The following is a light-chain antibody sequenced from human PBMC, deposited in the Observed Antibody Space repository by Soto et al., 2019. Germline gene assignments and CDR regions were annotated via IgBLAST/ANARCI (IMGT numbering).Light chain of an antibody. J-gene: IGKJ4*01. CDR1: QSVSSN. CDR2: GAS. Sequence: EIVMPQSPATLSVSPGERATLSCRASQSVSSNLAWYQQKPGQAPRLLIYGASTRATGIPARFSGSGSGTEITLTISSLQSEDFAVYYCQQRSYSLTFGGGTKVEI. CDR3: QQRSYSLT. V-gene: IGKV3-15*01.